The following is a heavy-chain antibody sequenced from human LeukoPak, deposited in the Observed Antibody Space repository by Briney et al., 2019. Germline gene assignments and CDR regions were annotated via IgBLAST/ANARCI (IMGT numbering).Heavy chain of an antibody. CDR3: TGADTPGIHEY. V-gene: IGHV3-53*01. J-gene: IGHJ4*02. CDR1: GFDVRKNY. D-gene: IGHD6-13*01. CDR2: FYSSGSI. Sequence: GGSLRLSCAASGFDVRKNYISWVRQARGKGLEWVSVFYSSGSIYYADSVTGRFTISRDDSKNMVYLQMNSLGGEDTAVYFCTGADTPGIHEYWGQGTLITVSS.